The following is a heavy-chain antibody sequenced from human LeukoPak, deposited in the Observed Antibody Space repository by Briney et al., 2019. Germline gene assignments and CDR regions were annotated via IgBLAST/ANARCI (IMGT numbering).Heavy chain of an antibody. J-gene: IGHJ5*02. CDR1: GGTFSSYA. D-gene: IGHD3-10*01. CDR2: INPNSGGT. V-gene: IGHV1-2*02. CDR3: ARDRVRYYGSGSYYNVNWFDP. Sequence: ASVKVSCKASGGTFSSYAISWVRQAPGQGLEWMGWINPNSGGTNYAQKFQGRVTMTRDTSISTAYMELSRLRSDDTAVYYCARDRVRYYGSGSYYNVNWFDPWGQGTLVTVSS.